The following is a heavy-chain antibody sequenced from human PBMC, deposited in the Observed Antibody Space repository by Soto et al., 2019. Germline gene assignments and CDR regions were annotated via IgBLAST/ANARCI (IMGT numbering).Heavy chain of an antibody. CDR1: GGSISSYY. D-gene: IGHD4-17*01. CDR3: ARVAHDYGEANFDY. CDR2: IYYSGST. J-gene: IGHJ4*02. V-gene: IGHV4-59*01. Sequence: PSETLSLTCTVSGGSISSYYWSWIRQPPGKGLEWIGYIYYSGSTNYNPSLKSRVTISVDTSKNQFSLKLSSVTAADTAVYYCARVAHDYGEANFDYWGQGTLVTVSS.